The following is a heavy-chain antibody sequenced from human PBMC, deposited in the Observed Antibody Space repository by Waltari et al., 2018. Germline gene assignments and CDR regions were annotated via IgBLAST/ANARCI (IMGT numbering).Heavy chain of an antibody. J-gene: IGHJ1*01. CDR2: ISYSGST. D-gene: IGHD6-13*01. CDR3: ARHSSSWEPYFQH. Sequence: QVQLVESGGGVVQPGGSLRLSCAASGFTFSSYGMHWVRQAPGKVLEWIGSISYSGSTYYNPSLKSRVTISVDTSKNQFSLKLSSVTAADTAVYYCARHSSSWEPYFQHWGQGTLVTVSS. CDR1: GFTFSSYG. V-gene: IGHV4-39*01.